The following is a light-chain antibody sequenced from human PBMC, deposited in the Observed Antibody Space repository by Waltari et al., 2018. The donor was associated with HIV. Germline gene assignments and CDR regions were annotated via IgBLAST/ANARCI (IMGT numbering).Light chain of an antibody. CDR1: FSNIGLNS. CDR3: AVWDDSLRGGV. CDR2: TNN. Sequence: QSVLTQPPSASGTPGQRVFISCSGSFSNIGLNSVNWYPHVPGMAPKLLIYTNNRRPSEVPGRFSGSKSGTSATLDISGLRPEDEATYYCAVWDDSLRGGVFGGGTKLSVL. J-gene: IGLJ2*01. V-gene: IGLV1-47*01.